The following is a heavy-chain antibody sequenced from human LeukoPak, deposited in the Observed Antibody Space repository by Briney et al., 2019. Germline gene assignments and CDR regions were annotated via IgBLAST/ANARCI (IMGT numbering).Heavy chain of an antibody. Sequence: PGGSLRLSCSASGFTFSSYAMHWVRQAPGKGLEYVSAISSNGGSTYYADSVKGRFTISRDNSKNTLYLQMSSLRAEDTAVYYCVKGHGIAVAEYYFDYWGQGTLVTVSS. CDR1: GFTFSSYA. CDR2: ISSNGGST. V-gene: IGHV3-64D*06. CDR3: VKGHGIAVAEYYFDY. J-gene: IGHJ4*02. D-gene: IGHD6-19*01.